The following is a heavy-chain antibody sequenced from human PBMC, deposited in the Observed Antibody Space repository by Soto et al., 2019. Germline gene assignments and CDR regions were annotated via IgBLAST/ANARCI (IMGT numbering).Heavy chain of an antibody. J-gene: IGHJ4*02. CDR3: ARGSTSFDS. D-gene: IGHD2-2*01. CDR2: IWRDGSQQ. V-gene: IGHV3-7*01. CDR1: GFTFSSSW. Sequence: EVQLVASGGGLLQPGGSLRLSCAASGFTFSSSWMSWVRQAPGKGPEWVANIWRDGSQQNYVDSVKGRFTISRDNPKNSLYLQINSLRVEDTAVYYCARGSTSFDSWGQGTLVTVSS.